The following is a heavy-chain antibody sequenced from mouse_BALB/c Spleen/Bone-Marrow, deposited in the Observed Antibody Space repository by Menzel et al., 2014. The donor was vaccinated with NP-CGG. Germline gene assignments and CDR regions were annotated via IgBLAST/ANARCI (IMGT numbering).Heavy chain of an antibody. CDR1: GYSFTGYT. Sequence: EVQLQQSGPELVKPGASMKISCKASGYSFTGYTMNWVKQSHGKNLEWIGLINPYNGGTTYSQKFKGKATLTVDKSSSTAFRGLMSLASEDSAVYFGTRGEGGPFDYGGQGTTLTVSS. V-gene: IGHV1S135*01. CDR3: TRGEGGPFDY. J-gene: IGHJ2*01. CDR2: INPYNGGT.